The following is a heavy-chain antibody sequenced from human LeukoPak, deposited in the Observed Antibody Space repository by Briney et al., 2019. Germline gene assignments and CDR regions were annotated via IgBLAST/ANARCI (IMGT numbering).Heavy chain of an antibody. CDR2: INHSGNT. CDR1: GGSFSGYY. CDR3: ARAVTSGFFYYFYMDV. Sequence: SETLPLTCAVYGGSFSGYYWSWIRQPPGKGLEWIGEINHSGNTNYNPSLKSRVTISLDMSKNQFSLRLTSVTAADTAVYYCARAVTSGFFYYFYMDVWGKGTTVTVSS. D-gene: IGHD4-17*01. J-gene: IGHJ6*03. V-gene: IGHV4-34*01.